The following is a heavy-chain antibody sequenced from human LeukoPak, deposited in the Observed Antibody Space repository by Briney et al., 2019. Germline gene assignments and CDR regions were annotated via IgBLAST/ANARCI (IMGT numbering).Heavy chain of an antibody. V-gene: IGHV1-8*01. CDR2: MNPNSGNT. D-gene: IGHD4-17*01. CDR3: ARPHTVSNWFDS. Sequence: ASVKVSCTASGYTFTSYDINWVRQATGQGLEWMGWMNPNSGNTGYAQKFQGRVTMTRNTSISTAYMELSSLTSEDTAVYYCARPHTVSNWFDSWGQGTLVTVSS. J-gene: IGHJ5*01. CDR1: GYTFTSYD.